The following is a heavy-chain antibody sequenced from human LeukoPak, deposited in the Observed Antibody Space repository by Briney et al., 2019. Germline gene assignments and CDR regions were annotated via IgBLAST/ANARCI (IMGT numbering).Heavy chain of an antibody. Sequence: SETLSLTCTVSGGSITSYYCSWIRRPPGKGLEWIGYIYYSGSTDFNSSLKSRVTISVDTSKNQFSLKLTSVTAADTALYYCATGRYYFDYWGQGTLVTVSS. CDR2: IYYSGST. J-gene: IGHJ4*02. D-gene: IGHD3-16*02. CDR1: GGSITSYY. CDR3: ATGRYYFDY. V-gene: IGHV4-59*01.